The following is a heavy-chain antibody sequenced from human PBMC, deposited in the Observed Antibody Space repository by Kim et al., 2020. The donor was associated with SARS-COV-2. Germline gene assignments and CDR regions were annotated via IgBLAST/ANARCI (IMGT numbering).Heavy chain of an antibody. CDR2: INHSGST. J-gene: IGHJ5*02. Sequence: SETLSLTCAVYGGSFSGYYWSWIRQPPGKGLEWIGEINHSGSTNYNPSLKSRITISVDTSKNQFSLKLSSVTAADTAVYYCARKYSSSSMGWFDPWGQGTLVTVSS. V-gene: IGHV4-34*01. CDR1: GGSFSGYY. D-gene: IGHD6-6*01. CDR3: ARKYSSSSMGWFDP.